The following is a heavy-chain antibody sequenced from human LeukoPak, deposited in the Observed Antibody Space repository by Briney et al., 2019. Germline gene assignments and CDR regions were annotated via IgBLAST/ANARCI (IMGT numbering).Heavy chain of an antibody. CDR2: INPNSGGT. Sequence: ASVKVSCKASGYTFNGYYMHWVRQAPGQGLEWMGWINPNSGGTNYAQNFQGRVTMTRDASIRTVYMELSRLRSEDTAVYYCARDNDSRDPPHFDYWGQGTLVTVSS. CDR3: ARDNDSRDPPHFDY. CDR1: GYTFNGYY. D-gene: IGHD3-16*01. J-gene: IGHJ4*02. V-gene: IGHV1-2*02.